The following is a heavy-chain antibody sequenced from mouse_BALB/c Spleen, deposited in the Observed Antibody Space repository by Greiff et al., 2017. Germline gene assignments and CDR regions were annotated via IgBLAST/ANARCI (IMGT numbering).Heavy chain of an antibody. V-gene: IGHV3-2*02. CDR2: ISYSGST. D-gene: IGHD2-14*01. Sequence: EVHLVESGPGLVKPSQSLSLTCTVTGYSITSDYAWNWIRQFPGNKLEWMGYISYSGSTSYNPSLKSRISITRDTSKNQFFLQLNSVTTEDTATYYCARGYHDYWGQGTTLTVSS. CDR3: ARGYHDY. J-gene: IGHJ2*01. CDR1: GYSITSDYA.